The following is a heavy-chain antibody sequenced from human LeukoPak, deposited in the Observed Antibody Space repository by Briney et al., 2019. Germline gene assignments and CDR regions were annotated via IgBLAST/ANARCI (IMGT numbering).Heavy chain of an antibody. J-gene: IGHJ4*02. Sequence: GESLKISCKGSGCSFTSYWIGWVRQMPGKGLEWMGIIYPGDSDTRYGPSFQGQVTISADKSISTAYLQWSSLKASDTAMYYCARAPPYGGNSGRFDYWGQGTLVTVSS. CDR3: ARAPPYGGNSGRFDY. CDR1: GCSFTSYW. V-gene: IGHV5-51*01. D-gene: IGHD4-23*01. CDR2: IYPGDSDT.